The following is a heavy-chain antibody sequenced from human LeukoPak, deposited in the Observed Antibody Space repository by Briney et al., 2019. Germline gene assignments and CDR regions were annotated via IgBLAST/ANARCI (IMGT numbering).Heavy chain of an antibody. CDR1: GDSVSSNSAT. J-gene: IGHJ4*02. CDR2: TYYRSKWHS. D-gene: IGHD3-10*01. Sequence: SQTLSLTCAISGDSVSSNSATWNWIRQSPSRGLEWLGRTYYRSKWHSYYAPSVKSRITINPDTSKNQFSLQLKSVTPEDTAVYYCARMVGLVSDFWGQGTLVTVSS. CDR3: ARMVGLVSDF. V-gene: IGHV6-1*01.